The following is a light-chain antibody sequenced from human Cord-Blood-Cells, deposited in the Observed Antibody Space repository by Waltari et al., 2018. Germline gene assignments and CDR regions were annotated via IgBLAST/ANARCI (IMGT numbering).Light chain of an antibody. CDR3: QQYNNWPPYT. J-gene: IGKJ2*01. CDR1: QSVSSN. Sequence: EIVMTQSPATLSVSPGESATPSCRASQSVSSNLAWYQQKPDQAPRLLIYGASTRATGIPARFSGSGSGTEFTLTISSLQSEDFAVYYCQQYNNWPPYTFGQGTKLEIK. V-gene: IGKV3-15*01. CDR2: GAS.